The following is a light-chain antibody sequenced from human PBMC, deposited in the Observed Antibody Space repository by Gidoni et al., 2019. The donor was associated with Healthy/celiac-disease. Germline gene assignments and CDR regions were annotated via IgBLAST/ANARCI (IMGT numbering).Light chain of an antibody. CDR3: QQYNNWPPLT. J-gene: IGKJ4*01. Sequence: EIVMTQSPATLSVSPGERATLSCRASQSVSSNLAWYQQKPGKAPRLLIYGASTRATGIPARFSGSGSGTEFTLTISSLQSEDFAVYYCQQYNNWPPLTFGGXTKVEIK. V-gene: IGKV3-15*01. CDR1: QSVSSN. CDR2: GAS.